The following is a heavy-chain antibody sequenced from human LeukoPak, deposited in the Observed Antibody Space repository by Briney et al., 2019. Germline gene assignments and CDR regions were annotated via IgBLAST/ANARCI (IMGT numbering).Heavy chain of an antibody. Sequence: PSETLSLTCTVSGGSISGNYYWSWIRRPAGKGLEWIGRIYARGNTNYNPSLKSRVTISVDTSKNQFSLKLSSVTAADTAVYFCASDSHAYFDAFDIWGQGTMVTVSS. J-gene: IGHJ3*02. V-gene: IGHV4-61*02. CDR1: GGSISGNYY. D-gene: IGHD2/OR15-2a*01. CDR3: ASDSHAYFDAFDI. CDR2: IYARGNT.